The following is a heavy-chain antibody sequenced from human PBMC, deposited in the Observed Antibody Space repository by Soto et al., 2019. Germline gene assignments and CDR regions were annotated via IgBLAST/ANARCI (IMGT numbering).Heavy chain of an antibody. CDR1: GYTFTNYG. J-gene: IGHJ5*02. V-gene: IGHV1-18*01. D-gene: IGHD3-10*01. CDR2: ISAYNGNT. Sequence: ASVKVSCKASGYTFTNYGISCVRQAPGQVLEWMGWISAYNGNTNYAQKLQGRVTMTTDTSTSTAYMELRSLRSDDTAVYYCARDSRGGMGWFDPWGQGTLVTVSS. CDR3: ARDSRGGMGWFDP.